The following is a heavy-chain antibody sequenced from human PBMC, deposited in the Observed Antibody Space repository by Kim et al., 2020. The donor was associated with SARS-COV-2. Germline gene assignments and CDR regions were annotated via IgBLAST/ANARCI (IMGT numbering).Heavy chain of an antibody. CDR3: ARPSMVRGVISSPPDY. D-gene: IGHD3-10*01. Sequence: SVKGQFTIARDNAKNSLYLQMNSLRAEDTAVYYCARPSMVRGVISSPPDYWGQGTLVTVSS. J-gene: IGHJ4*02. V-gene: IGHV3-11*06.